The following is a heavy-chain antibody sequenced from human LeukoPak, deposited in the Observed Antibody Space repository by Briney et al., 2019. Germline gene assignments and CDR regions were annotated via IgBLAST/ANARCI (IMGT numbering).Heavy chain of an antibody. CDR1: GFIFSGYA. Sequence: GSLRLSCAASGFIFSGYAMHWVRQAPGKGLEWLTFISYNGSKKAFADSVMGRFTISRDNSQNTFYLQMNSLRPDDSAMYYCARDSYYYYYMDVWGKGTTVTVSS. CDR3: ARDSYYYYYMDV. V-gene: IGHV3-30*04. J-gene: IGHJ6*03. CDR2: ISYNGSKK.